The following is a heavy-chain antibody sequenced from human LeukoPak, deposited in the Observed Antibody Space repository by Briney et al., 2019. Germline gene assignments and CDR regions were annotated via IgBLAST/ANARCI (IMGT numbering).Heavy chain of an antibody. Sequence: GASVKVSCKASDYIFTNNGITWVRQAPGQGLEWMGRIIPILGIANYAQKFQGRVTITADKSTSTAYMELSSLRSEDTAVYYCAREGITMVRGVIRLEGNFDYWGQGTLVTVSS. CDR3: AREGITMVRGVIRLEGNFDY. J-gene: IGHJ4*02. CDR1: DYIFTNNG. V-gene: IGHV1-69*04. CDR2: IIPILGIA. D-gene: IGHD3-10*01.